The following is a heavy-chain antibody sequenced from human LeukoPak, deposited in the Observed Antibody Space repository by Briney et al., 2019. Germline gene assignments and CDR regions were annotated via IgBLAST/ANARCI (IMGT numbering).Heavy chain of an antibody. Sequence: ASVKVSCKASGYTFSSYGISWVRQAPGQGLEWMGRISAYNGNTNYAQKVQGRVTMTTDTSTSTAYMEFRSLRFDDTAVYYCARRGDYVGHYFDYWGQGTLVTVSS. J-gene: IGHJ4*02. CDR1: GYTFSSYG. D-gene: IGHD4-17*01. CDR2: ISAYNGNT. CDR3: ARRGDYVGHYFDY. V-gene: IGHV1-18*01.